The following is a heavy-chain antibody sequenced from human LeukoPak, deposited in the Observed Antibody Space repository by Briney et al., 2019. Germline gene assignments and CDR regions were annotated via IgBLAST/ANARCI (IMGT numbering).Heavy chain of an antibody. V-gene: IGHV3-30*04. J-gene: IGHJ6*03. CDR2: ISYDGSNK. CDR1: GFTFSSYA. CDR3: AKMRAVAGRDERYYYYYMDV. D-gene: IGHD6-19*01. Sequence: QPGGSLRLSCAASGFTFSSYAMHWVRQAPGKGLEGVAVISYDGSNKYYADSVKGRFTISRDNSKNTLYLQMNSLRAEDTAVYYCAKMRAVAGRDERYYYYYMDVWGKGTTVTISS.